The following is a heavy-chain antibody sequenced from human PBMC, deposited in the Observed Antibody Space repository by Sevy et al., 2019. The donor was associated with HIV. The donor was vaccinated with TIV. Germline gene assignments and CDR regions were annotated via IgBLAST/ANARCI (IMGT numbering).Heavy chain of an antibody. D-gene: IGHD1-1*01. CDR3: ARERNTYGQGYFDY. CDR2: ISSRSTYI. V-gene: IGHV3-11*06. Sequence: GGSLRLSCAVSGFSFSDYYMSWIRQAPGKGLEWVSDISSRSTYIKYADSVKGRFTISRDNAKNSLSLQMNSMRADDTAVYYCARERNTYGQGYFDYWVQGTLVTVSS. CDR1: GFSFSDYY. J-gene: IGHJ4*02.